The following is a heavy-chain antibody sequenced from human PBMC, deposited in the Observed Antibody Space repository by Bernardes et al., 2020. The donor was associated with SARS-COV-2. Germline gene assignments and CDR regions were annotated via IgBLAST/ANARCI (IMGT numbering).Heavy chain of an antibody. J-gene: IGHJ4*02. V-gene: IGHV3-21*01. CDR3: AREVGTVPAAKDYFDS. Sequence: GGSLRLSCAASGFTFSSYYMTWVRQAPGKGLEWVSSISGSTNYIYYTDPVRGRFTISRDNAKNSLYLQMNSLRAEDTAVYYCAREVGTVPAAKDYFDSWGQGTLVTVSS. CDR2: ISGSTNYI. D-gene: IGHD2-2*01. CDR1: GFTFSSYY.